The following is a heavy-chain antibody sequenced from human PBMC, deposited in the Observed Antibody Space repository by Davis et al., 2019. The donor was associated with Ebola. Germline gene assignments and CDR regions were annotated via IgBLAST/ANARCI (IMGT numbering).Heavy chain of an antibody. V-gene: IGHV3-21*04. CDR2: ISSSSSYI. D-gene: IGHD3-3*01. Sequence: GGSLRLSCAASGFTFSSYSMNWVRQAPGKGLEWVSSISSSSSYIYYADSVKGRFTISRDNAKNSLYLQMNSLRAEDTALYYCAKGHDFWSGYYPYPFYYYGMDVWGQGTTVTVSS. CDR3: AKGHDFWSGYYPYPFYYYGMDV. CDR1: GFTFSSYS. J-gene: IGHJ6*02.